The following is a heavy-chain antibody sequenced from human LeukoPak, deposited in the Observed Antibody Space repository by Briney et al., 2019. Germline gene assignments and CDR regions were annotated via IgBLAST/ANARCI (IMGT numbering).Heavy chain of an antibody. V-gene: IGHV1-3*01. Sequence: GGSLRLSCAASGFTFTSYAMHWVRQAPGQRLEWMGWINAGNGNTKYSQKFQGRVTITRDTSASTAYMELSSLRSEDTAVYYCASSSNYDFWSGSPTNWFDPWGQGTLVTVSS. CDR3: ASSSNYDFWSGSPTNWFDP. CDR2: INAGNGNT. D-gene: IGHD3-3*01. J-gene: IGHJ5*02. CDR1: GFTFTSYA.